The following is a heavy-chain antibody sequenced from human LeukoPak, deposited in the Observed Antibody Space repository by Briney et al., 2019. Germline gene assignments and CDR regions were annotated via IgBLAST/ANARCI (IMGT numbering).Heavy chain of an antibody. CDR2: ISYDGSNK. D-gene: IGHD3-10*01. J-gene: IGHJ4*02. CDR1: GFTFSSYA. V-gene: IGHV3-30*04. CDR3: ARRTNMVRGVKAFDY. Sequence: GGSLRLSCAASGFTFSSYAMHWVRQAPGKGLEWVAVISYDGSNKYYADSVKGRFTISRDSSKNTLYLQINSLRAEDTAVYYCARRTNMVRGVKAFDYWGQGTLVTVSS.